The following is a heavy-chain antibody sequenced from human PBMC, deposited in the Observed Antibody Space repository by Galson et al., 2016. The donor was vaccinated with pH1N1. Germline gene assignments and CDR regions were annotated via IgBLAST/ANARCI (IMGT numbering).Heavy chain of an antibody. CDR1: GASISSSTLYY. V-gene: IGHV4-39*07. J-gene: IGHJ3*02. CDR3: ARSRGFEAFDI. D-gene: IGHD3-10*01. Sequence: ETLSLTCTVSGASISSSTLYYWGWIRQPPGKGLEWIETIYYSGTTYYNPSLKSRVTISLDMSKNQFSLKLSSVTAADTAMYYCARSRGFEAFDIWGQGTMVSVSS. CDR2: IYYSGTT.